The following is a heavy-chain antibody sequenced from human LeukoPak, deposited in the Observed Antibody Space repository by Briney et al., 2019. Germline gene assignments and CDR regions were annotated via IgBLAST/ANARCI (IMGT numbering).Heavy chain of an antibody. CDR1: GGSISGYY. Sequence: SETLSLTCTVSGGSISGYYWSWIRQPPGKGLEWIGYIYYSGTTNYNPSLKSRVTISVDTSKNQFSLKLSSMTAADTAVYYCARGRGGGGSSNNWFDSWGQGTLVTVSS. J-gene: IGHJ5*01. CDR3: ARGRGGGGSSNNWFDS. V-gene: IGHV4-59*01. D-gene: IGHD2-15*01. CDR2: IYYSGTT.